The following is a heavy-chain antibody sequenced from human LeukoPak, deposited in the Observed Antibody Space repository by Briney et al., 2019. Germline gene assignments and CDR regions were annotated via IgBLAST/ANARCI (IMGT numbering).Heavy chain of an antibody. CDR2: INHSGST. CDR1: GGSFSGYY. J-gene: IGHJ6*03. Sequence: PSETLSLTCAVYGGSFSGYYWSWIRQPPGKGLEWIGEINHSGSTNYNPSLTSRVTISVDTSKNQFSLKLSSVTAADTAVYYCARGQFLRGESYGALINYYYYYYMDVWGEGPTVTVSS. D-gene: IGHD1-26*01. V-gene: IGHV4-34*01. CDR3: ARGQFLRGESYGALINYYYYYYMDV.